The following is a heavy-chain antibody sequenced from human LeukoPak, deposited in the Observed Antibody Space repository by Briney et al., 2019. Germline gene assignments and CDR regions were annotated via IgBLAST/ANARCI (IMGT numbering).Heavy chain of an antibody. V-gene: IGHV3-33*07. J-gene: IGHJ4*02. CDR3: ARYNHGSFDY. Sequence: GGSLRLSCAASGFTFSSNGMYWVRQAPGKGLEWVSLIWYDGSKKYYVDSVKGRFTISRDNSKNTLYLQMDSLRAEDTAVYYCARYNHGSFDYWGQGTLATVSS. CDR2: IWYDGSKK. CDR1: GFTFSSNG. D-gene: IGHD3-10*01.